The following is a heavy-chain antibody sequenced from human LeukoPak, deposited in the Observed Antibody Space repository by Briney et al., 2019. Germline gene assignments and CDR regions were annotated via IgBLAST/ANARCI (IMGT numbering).Heavy chain of an antibody. V-gene: IGHV3-9*01. J-gene: IGHJ4*02. CDR2: ISWNSGSI. Sequence: QPGGSLRLSCAASGFTFDDYAMHWVRHAPGKGLEWVSGISWNSGSIGYADSVKGRFTISRDNAKNSLYLQMNSLRAEDTALYYCAKDIANWNDGSFDYWGQGTLVTVSS. CDR1: GFTFDDYA. D-gene: IGHD1-1*01. CDR3: AKDIANWNDGSFDY.